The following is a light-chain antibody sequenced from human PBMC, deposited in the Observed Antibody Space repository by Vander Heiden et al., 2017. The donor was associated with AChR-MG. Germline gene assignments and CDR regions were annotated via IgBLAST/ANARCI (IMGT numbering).Light chain of an antibody. CDR1: KLGDKY. J-gene: IGLJ2*01. CDR3: QAWDSSAVA. Sequence: SYELTQPPSVSVSPGQTASITCSGDKLGDKYACWYQQKPGQSPVLVIYQNTKRPSGIPERFSGSNSGNTATLTISGTQAMDEADYYCQAWDSSAVAFGGGTKLT. V-gene: IGLV3-1*01. CDR2: QNT.